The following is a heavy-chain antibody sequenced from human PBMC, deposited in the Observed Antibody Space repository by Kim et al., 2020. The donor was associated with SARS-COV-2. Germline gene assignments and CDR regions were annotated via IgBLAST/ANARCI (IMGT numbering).Heavy chain of an antibody. CDR3: AGHLAHGDYAPFDY. V-gene: IGHV4-39*01. D-gene: IGHD4-17*01. J-gene: IGHJ4*02. CDR1: GGSISSSSYY. Sequence: ETLSLTCTVSGGSISSSSYYWGWIRQPPGKGLEWIGSIYYSGSTYYNPSLKSRVTISVDTSKNQFSLKLSSVTAADTAVYYCAGHLAHGDYAPFDYWGQGTLVTVSS. CDR2: IYYSGST.